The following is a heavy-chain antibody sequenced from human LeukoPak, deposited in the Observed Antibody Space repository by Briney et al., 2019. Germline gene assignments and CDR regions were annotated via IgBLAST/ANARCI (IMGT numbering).Heavy chain of an antibody. CDR2: FDNSGST. D-gene: IGHD6-13*01. Sequence: PSETLSLTCTVSGGSISSSSYNWGWIRQPPGKGLEWIGSFDNSGSTYYNPSLKRRVTISVDTSKDQFSLKLTSVTAADTAVYYCARPPGIAAAWFDPWGQGTLVTVSS. J-gene: IGHJ5*02. V-gene: IGHV4-39*01. CDR1: GGSISSSSYN. CDR3: ARPPGIAAAWFDP.